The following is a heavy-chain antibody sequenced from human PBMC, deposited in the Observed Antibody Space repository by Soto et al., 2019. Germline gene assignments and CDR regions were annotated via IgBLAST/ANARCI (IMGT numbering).Heavy chain of an antibody. Sequence: GSGPTLVNPTQTLTLTCTFSGFSLSTYGMCVSWIRQPPGKALEWLALIDWDGDEFYSTSVRTRLTISKDTSKDQVVLTMTNMDPVDTATYYCARSYRSPWTSDTRDKDGFDVWGQGTMVTVSS. J-gene: IGHJ3*01. CDR1: GFSLSTYGMC. V-gene: IGHV2-70*01. CDR2: IDWDGDE. CDR3: ARSYRSPWTSDTRDKDGFDV. D-gene: IGHD3-22*01.